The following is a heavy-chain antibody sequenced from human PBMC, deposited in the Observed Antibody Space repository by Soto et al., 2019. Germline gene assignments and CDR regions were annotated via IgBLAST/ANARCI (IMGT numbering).Heavy chain of an antibody. CDR2: IIPIFGTA. CDR3: ARDPKYSSSSGYGYFDP. Sequence: SVKVSCKASGGTFSSYAISWVRQAPGQGLEWMGGIIPIFGTANYAQKFQGRVTITADESTSTAYMELSSLRSEDTAVYYCARDPKYSSSSGYGYFDPWGQGTQVTVSS. CDR1: GGTFSSYA. J-gene: IGHJ4*02. V-gene: IGHV1-69*13. D-gene: IGHD6-6*01.